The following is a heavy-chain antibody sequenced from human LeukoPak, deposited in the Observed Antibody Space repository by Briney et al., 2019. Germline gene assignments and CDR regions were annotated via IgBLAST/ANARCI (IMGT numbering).Heavy chain of an antibody. V-gene: IGHV4-39*01. CDR1: GGSISSSSYY. D-gene: IGHD3-10*01. J-gene: IGHJ3*02. CDR3: ARHKEVLLWFGELFNEPFNI. CDR2: IYYSGST. Sequence: SETLSLTCTVSGGSISSSSYYWGWIRQPPGKGLEWIGSIYYSGSTYYNPSLKSRFTISVDTSKNPFSLKLSSMTAADTAVYYWARHKEVLLWFGELFNEPFNIGGRGPMVTVS.